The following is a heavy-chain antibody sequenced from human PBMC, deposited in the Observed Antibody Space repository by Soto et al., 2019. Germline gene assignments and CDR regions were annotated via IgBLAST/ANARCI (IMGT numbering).Heavy chain of an antibody. V-gene: IGHV3-7*03. D-gene: IGHD2-15*01. J-gene: IGHJ4*02. CDR1: GFTFSSYW. Sequence: GGSLRLSCAASGFTFSSYWMSWVRQAPGKGLEWVANIKQDGGEKYYEDSVKGRFTISRDNAKNSLYLQMNSLRAEDTAVYYCARDHRSIVVVVAGNIWGQGTLVTVSS. CDR2: IKQDGGEK. CDR3: ARDHRSIVVVVAGNI.